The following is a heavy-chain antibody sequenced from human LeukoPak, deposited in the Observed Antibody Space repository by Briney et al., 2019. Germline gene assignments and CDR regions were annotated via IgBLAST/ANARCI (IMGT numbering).Heavy chain of an antibody. D-gene: IGHD5-18*01. CDR2: ITYDGSNT. J-gene: IGHJ4*02. Sequence: GGSLRLSCATSGFTLRSSTMTWVRQAPGKGLEGVAFITYDGSNTYYTDSVEGRFTISRDDSKNTVYLQMNSLRAEDTAVYYCAGSSSTARSYFDYWGQGIQVTVSS. CDR3: AGSSSTARSYFDY. V-gene: IGHV3-30*04. CDR1: GFTLRSST.